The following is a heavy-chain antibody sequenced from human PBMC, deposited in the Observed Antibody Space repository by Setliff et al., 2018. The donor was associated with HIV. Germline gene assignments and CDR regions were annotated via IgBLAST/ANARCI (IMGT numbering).Heavy chain of an antibody. Sequence: SETLSLTCAVYGGSFSGYYWTWIRQPPGRGLEWIGEIIHSGGTNYNRSLKSRGTISVDTSKNQFSLKLASVTAADTAVYFCASRSDWFDPWGQGTLVTAPQ. CDR2: IIHSGGT. CDR3: ASRSDWFDP. J-gene: IGHJ5*02. CDR1: GGSFSGYY. V-gene: IGHV4-34*12.